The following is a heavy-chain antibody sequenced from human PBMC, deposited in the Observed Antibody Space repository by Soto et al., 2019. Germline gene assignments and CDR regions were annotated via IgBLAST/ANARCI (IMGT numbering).Heavy chain of an antibody. D-gene: IGHD6-19*01. V-gene: IGHV1-18*01. Sequence: ASVKVSCKASGYTFTSYGISWVRQSPGQGREWMGWISAYNGNTNYAQKLQGRVTMTTDTSTSTAYMELRSLRSDDTAVYYCGRDRLARAAVAGTAAFDIWGQGTMVTVSS. CDR1: GYTFTSYG. CDR2: ISAYNGNT. CDR3: GRDRLARAAVAGTAAFDI. J-gene: IGHJ3*02.